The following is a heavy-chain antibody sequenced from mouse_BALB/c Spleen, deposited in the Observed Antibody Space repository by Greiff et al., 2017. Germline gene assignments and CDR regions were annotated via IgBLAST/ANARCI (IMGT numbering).Heavy chain of an antibody. CDR2: ISSGGST. Sequence: EVMLVESGGGLVKPGGSLKLSCAASGFTFSSYAMSWVRQTPEKRLEWVASISSGGSTYYPDSVKGRFTISRDNARNILYLQMSSLRSEDTAMYYCAREGAYDYDWYFDVWGAGTTVTVSS. CDR1: GFTFSSYA. D-gene: IGHD2-4*01. V-gene: IGHV5-6-5*01. CDR3: AREGAYDYDWYFDV. J-gene: IGHJ1*01.